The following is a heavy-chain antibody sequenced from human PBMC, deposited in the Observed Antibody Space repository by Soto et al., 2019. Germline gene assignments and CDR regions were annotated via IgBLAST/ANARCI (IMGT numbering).Heavy chain of an antibody. D-gene: IGHD5-12*01. CDR1: GFTFSTYT. J-gene: IGHJ4*02. Sequence: GSLRLSCAASGFTFSTYTLTWVRQAPGKGLEWVSSITGGSTYIYYADSVKVRFTISRDNAKNSLYLRMNSLRAEDTAVYYFARDALGDNGYHFVSWGKGTLVTVPQ. CDR2: ITGGSTYI. V-gene: IGHV3-21*04. CDR3: ARDALGDNGYHFVS.